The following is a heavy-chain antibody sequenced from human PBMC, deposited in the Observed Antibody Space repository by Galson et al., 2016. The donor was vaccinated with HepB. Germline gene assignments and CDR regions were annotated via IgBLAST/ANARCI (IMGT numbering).Heavy chain of an antibody. J-gene: IGHJ6*02. CDR2: IIPLLGTS. V-gene: IGHV1-69*13. D-gene: IGHD3-9*01. Sequence: SVKVSCKAPGDPYSSYAISWVRQAPGRGLEWMGGIIPLLGTSNYAQKFQGRVTITADESTNTAYMELSSLRSEDTAVYYCARSFLLEPLALTNYYYYAMDVWGQGTTVTVSS. CDR1: GDPYSSYA. CDR3: ARSFLLEPLALTNYYYYAMDV.